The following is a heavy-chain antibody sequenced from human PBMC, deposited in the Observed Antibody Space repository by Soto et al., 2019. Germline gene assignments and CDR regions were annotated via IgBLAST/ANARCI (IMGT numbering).Heavy chain of an antibody. Sequence: PSETLSLTCAVSGGSISSSNWWSWARQPPGKGLEWIGKIYHSGSTNYNPSLKSRVTISVDKSKNQFSLKLSSVTAADTAVYYCARVYMVRGTIIRYFDYWGQGTLVTVSS. D-gene: IGHD3-10*01. V-gene: IGHV4-4*02. J-gene: IGHJ4*02. CDR1: GGSISSSNW. CDR3: ARVYMVRGTIIRYFDY. CDR2: IYHSGST.